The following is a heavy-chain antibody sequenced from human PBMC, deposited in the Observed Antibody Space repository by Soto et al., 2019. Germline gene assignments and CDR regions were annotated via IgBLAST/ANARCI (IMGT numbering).Heavy chain of an antibody. J-gene: IGHJ4*02. D-gene: IGHD6-19*01. CDR3: ARGAPVAGHWGYYFDY. V-gene: IGHV3-33*01. CDR1: GFTFSNYG. Sequence: QVQLVESGGGVVQPGRSLRLSCATSGFTFSNYGMHWVRQAPGKGLEWVAVIWLDGSTKNYGDSVKGRFTISRDNSESTLYLQMNRLRAEDTAVYYCARGAPVAGHWGYYFDYWCQGSLVTVSS. CDR2: IWLDGSTK.